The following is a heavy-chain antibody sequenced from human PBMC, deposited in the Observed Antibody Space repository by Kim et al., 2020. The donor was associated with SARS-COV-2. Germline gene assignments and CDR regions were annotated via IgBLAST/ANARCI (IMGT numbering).Heavy chain of an antibody. J-gene: IGHJ5*02. CDR3: ARVATTVTMGGWFDP. V-gene: IGHV3-33*01. D-gene: IGHD4-17*01. Sequence: GGSLRLSCAASGFTFSSYGMHWVRQAPGKGLEWVAVIWYDGGNKYYADSVKGRFTISRDNSKNTLYLQMNSLRAEDTAVYYCARVATTVTMGGWFDPWGQGTLVTVSS. CDR2: IWYDGGNK. CDR1: GFTFSSYG.